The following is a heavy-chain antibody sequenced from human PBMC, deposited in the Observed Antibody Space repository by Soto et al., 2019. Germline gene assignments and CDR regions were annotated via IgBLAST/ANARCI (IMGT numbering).Heavy chain of an antibody. CDR3: ARNYDILTSYQTFAY. V-gene: IGHV1-18*01. J-gene: IGHJ4*02. CDR1: GYTFTSYV. Sequence: ASVKVSCKASGYTFTSYVISWVRQAPGQGLEWMGWISAYNGNTNYAQKLQGRVTMTTDTSTSTAYMELRSLRSDDTAVYYCARNYDILTSYQTFAYWGQGTLVTVSA. D-gene: IGHD3-9*01. CDR2: ISAYNGNT.